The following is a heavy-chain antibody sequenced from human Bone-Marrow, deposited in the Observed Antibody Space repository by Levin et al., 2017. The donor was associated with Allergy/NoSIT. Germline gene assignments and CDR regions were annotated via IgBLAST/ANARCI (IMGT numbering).Heavy chain of an antibody. CDR1: GYTLTDYY. CDR2: FNPNSGGT. CDR3: ARGGADARSYGYAGRPDY. J-gene: IGHJ4*02. Sequence: GESLKISCKASGYTLTDYYVHWVRQAPGQGLEWMGRFNPNSGGTNYAQRFQGRVTMTSDTSTNTAYMQLSSLRSDDTAVYYCARGGADARSYGYAGRPDYWGQGTQVSVSS. D-gene: IGHD5-18*01. V-gene: IGHV1-2*06.